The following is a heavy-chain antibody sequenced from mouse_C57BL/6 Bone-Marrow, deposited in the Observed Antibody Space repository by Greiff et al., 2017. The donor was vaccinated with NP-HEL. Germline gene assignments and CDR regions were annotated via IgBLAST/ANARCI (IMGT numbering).Heavy chain of an antibody. V-gene: IGHV5-4*01. CDR1: GFTFSSYA. CDR3: ARDRGLVTTGYYYAMDY. Sequence: EVHLVESGGGLVKPGGSLKLSCAASGFTFSSYAMSWVRQTPEKRLEWVATISDGGSYTYYPDNVKGRFTISRDNAKTNLYLQMSHLKSEDTAMYYCARDRGLVTTGYYYAMDYWGQGTSVTVSS. D-gene: IGHD2-2*01. J-gene: IGHJ4*01. CDR2: ISDGGSYT.